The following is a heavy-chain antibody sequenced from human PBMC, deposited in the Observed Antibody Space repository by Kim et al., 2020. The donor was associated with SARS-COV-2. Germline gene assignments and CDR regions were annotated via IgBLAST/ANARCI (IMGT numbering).Heavy chain of an antibody. CDR2: IYSGGST. D-gene: IGHD3-10*01. V-gene: IGHV3-53*01. CDR1: GFTVSSNY. J-gene: IGHJ3*02. CDR3: ARVGITMVLVHAFDI. Sequence: GGSLRLSCAASGFTVSSNYMSWVRQAPGKGLEWVSVIYSGGSTYYADSVKGRFTISRDNSKNTLYLQMNSLRAEDTAVYYCARVGITMVLVHAFDIWGQGTMVTVSS.